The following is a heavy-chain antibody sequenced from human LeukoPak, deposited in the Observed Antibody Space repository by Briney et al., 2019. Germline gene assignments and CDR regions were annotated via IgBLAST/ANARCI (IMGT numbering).Heavy chain of an antibody. CDR2: ISAYNGNT. Sequence: ASVKVSCKAPGYTFTSYGISWVRQAPGQGLEWMGWISAYNGNTNYAQKLQGRVTMTTDTSTSTAYMELRSLRSDDTAVYYCAREGSAGGYSGYDYYYYYGMDVWGQGTTVTVSS. CDR1: GYTFTSYG. D-gene: IGHD5-12*01. CDR3: AREGSAGGYSGYDYYYYYGMDV. J-gene: IGHJ6*02. V-gene: IGHV1-18*01.